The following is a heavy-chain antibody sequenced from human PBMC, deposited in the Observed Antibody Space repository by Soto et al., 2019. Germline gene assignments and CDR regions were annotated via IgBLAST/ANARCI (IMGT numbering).Heavy chain of an antibody. J-gene: IGHJ4*02. V-gene: IGHV1-3*01. Sequence: ASVKVSCTASGYTFTGYYMHWVRQAPGQGLEWMGWINAGNGNTKYSQKFQGRVTITRDTSASTAYMELSSLRSEDTAVYYCARSIVVVTALDYWGQGTLVTVSS. CDR1: GYTFTGYY. D-gene: IGHD2-21*02. CDR3: ARSIVVVTALDY. CDR2: INAGNGNT.